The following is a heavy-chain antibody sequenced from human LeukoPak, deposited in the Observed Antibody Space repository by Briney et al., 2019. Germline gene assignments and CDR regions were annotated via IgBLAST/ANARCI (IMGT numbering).Heavy chain of an antibody. CDR3: ARDHEPRIQLWLRVGSVGSDY. Sequence: ASVKVSCKASGYTFTSYGISWVRQAPGQGLEWMGWISAYNGNTNYAQKLQGRVTMTTDTSPSTAYMELRSLRSDDTAVYYCARDHEPRIQLWLRVGSVGSDYWGQGTLVTVSS. V-gene: IGHV1-18*01. CDR2: ISAYNGNT. CDR1: GYTFTSYG. J-gene: IGHJ4*02. D-gene: IGHD5-18*01.